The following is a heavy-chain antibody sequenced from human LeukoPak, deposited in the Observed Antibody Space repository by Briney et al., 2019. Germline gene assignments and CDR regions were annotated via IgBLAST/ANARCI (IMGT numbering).Heavy chain of an antibody. J-gene: IGHJ3*02. Sequence: QPGGSLRLSCAASGFTFSSYWMSWVRQAPGKGLERVANIKQDGSEKYYVDAVKGRFTISRDNAKNSLYLQMNSLRAEDTAVYHCERIYYDSSGYYTEWAFDIWGQGTMVTVSS. CDR3: ERIYYDSSGYYTEWAFDI. D-gene: IGHD3-22*01. V-gene: IGHV3-7*01. CDR2: IKQDGSEK. CDR1: GFTFSSYW.